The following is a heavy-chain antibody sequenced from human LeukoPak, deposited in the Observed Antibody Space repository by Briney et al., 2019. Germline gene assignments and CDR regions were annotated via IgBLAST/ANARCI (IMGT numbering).Heavy chain of an antibody. CDR1: GFTFSNAW. CDR2: IKQDGSEK. CDR3: ARHSDYYYGMDV. J-gene: IGHJ6*02. V-gene: IGHV3-7*01. Sequence: PGGSLRLSCAASGFTFSNAWMSWVRQAPGKGLEWVANIKQDGSEKNYVDSVRGRFTISRDNAKNSLYLQMNSLRAEDTAVYYCARHSDYYYGMDVWGQGTTVTVSS.